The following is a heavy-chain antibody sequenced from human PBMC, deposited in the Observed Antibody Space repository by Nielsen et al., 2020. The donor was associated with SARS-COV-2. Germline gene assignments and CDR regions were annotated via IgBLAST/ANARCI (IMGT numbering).Heavy chain of an antibody. J-gene: IGHJ4*02. CDR3: AKGTEWLLSYYFDY. CDR1: GFTFSSYG. Sequence: GGSLRLSCAASGFTFSSYGMHWVRQAPGKGLEWVAVISYDGSNKYYADSVKGRFTISRDNSKNTLYLQMNSLRAEDTAVYYCAKGTEWLLSYYFDYWGQGTLVTVSS. V-gene: IGHV3-30*18. D-gene: IGHD3-3*01. CDR2: ISYDGSNK.